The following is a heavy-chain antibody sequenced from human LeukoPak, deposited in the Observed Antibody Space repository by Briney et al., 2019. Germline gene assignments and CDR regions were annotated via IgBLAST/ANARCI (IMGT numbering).Heavy chain of an antibody. CDR1: GFTFSSYA. Sequence: GGSLRLSCAASGFTFSSYAMHWVRQAPGKGLEWVAVISYDGSNKYYADSVKGRFTISRDNSKNTLYLQMNSLRAEDTAVYYCARGGCSGGSCYFDYWGQGTLVSVS. CDR3: ARGGCSGGSCYFDY. J-gene: IGHJ4*02. CDR2: ISYDGSNK. D-gene: IGHD2-15*01. V-gene: IGHV3-30*04.